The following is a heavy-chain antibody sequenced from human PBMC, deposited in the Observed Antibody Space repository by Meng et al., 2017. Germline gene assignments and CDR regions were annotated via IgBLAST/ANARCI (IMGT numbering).Heavy chain of an antibody. CDR1: GFTFSSYG. CDR3: AREPGIAVAGRGGFDY. Sequence: VQVGEVGGGVVQPGRSLRLSCAASGFTFSSYGMHWVRQAPGKGLEWVAVIWYDGSNKYYADSVKGRFTISRDNSKNTLYLQMNSLRAEDTAVYYCAREPGIAVAGRGGFDYWGQGTLVTVSS. V-gene: IGHV3-33*01. CDR2: IWYDGSNK. J-gene: IGHJ4*02. D-gene: IGHD6-19*01.